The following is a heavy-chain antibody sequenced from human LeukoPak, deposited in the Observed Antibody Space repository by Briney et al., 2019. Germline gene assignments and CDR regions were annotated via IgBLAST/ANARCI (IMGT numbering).Heavy chain of an antibody. Sequence: GGSLRLSCAASGFTFSYYAMNWVRQAPGKGLEWVSVISGSGGSTYYADSVKGRFTISRDNSKNTLYLQMNSLRAGDTAVYYCAKAMGATLFDYWGQGTLVTVSS. J-gene: IGHJ4*02. CDR1: GFTFSYYA. V-gene: IGHV3-23*01. D-gene: IGHD1-26*01. CDR2: ISGSGGST. CDR3: AKAMGATLFDY.